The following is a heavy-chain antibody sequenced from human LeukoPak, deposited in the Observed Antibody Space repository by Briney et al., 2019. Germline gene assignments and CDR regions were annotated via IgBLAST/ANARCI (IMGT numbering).Heavy chain of an antibody. CDR3: TRDRGYCRNSDCYHYYMDV. D-gene: IGHD2-8*01. CDR1: GGTFSSYA. Sequence: SVKVSCKASGGTFSSYAISWVRQAPGLGLEWMGGIMPSFGPTNYAQKFQGRVTITADESTSTVYMDLSSLRSEDTAVYYCTRDRGYCRNSDCYHYYMDVWGGGTTVTVSS. J-gene: IGHJ6*03. V-gene: IGHV1-69*13. CDR2: IMPSFGPT.